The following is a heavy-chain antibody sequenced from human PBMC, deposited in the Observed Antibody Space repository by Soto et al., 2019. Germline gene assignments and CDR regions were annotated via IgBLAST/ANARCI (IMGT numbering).Heavy chain of an antibody. CDR3: ARVYCSSTSCYDY. J-gene: IGHJ4*02. CDR2: INAGNGNT. Sequence: GASVKVSCKASGYTFTSYAMHWVRQAPGQRLEWMGWINAGNGNTKYSHKFQGRVTITRDTSASTAYMELSSLRSEDTAVYYCARVYCSSTSCYDYWGQGTLVTVSS. V-gene: IGHV1-3*01. D-gene: IGHD2-2*01. CDR1: GYTFTSYA.